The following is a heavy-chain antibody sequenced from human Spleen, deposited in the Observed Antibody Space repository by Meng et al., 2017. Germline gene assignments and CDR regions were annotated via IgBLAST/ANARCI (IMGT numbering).Heavy chain of an antibody. CDR3: ARERGSYYWYFDL. Sequence: GESLKISCAASGFTVSSNYMSWVRQAPGKGLEWVSVIFSGGSTYYADSVKGRFTTSRHNSKNTLYLQMNNLRAEDTAVYYCARERGSYYWYFDLWGRGTLVTVSS. CDR1: GFTVSSNY. D-gene: IGHD1-26*01. V-gene: IGHV3-53*04. CDR2: IFSGGST. J-gene: IGHJ2*01.